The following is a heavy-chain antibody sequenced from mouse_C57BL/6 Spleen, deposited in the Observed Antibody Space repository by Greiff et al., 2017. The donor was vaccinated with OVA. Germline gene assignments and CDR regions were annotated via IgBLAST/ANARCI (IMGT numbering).Heavy chain of an antibody. CDR2: INPSSGYT. J-gene: IGHJ4*01. CDR3: ARRGYGSSPLRAMDY. D-gene: IGHD1-1*01. CDR1: GYTFTSYW. V-gene: IGHV1-7*01. Sequence: QVHVKQSGAELAKPGASVKLSCKASGYTFTSYWMHWVKQRPGQGLEWIGYINPSSGYTKYNQKFKDKATLTADKSSSTAYMQLSSLTYEDSAVYYCARRGYGSSPLRAMDYWGQGTSVTVSS.